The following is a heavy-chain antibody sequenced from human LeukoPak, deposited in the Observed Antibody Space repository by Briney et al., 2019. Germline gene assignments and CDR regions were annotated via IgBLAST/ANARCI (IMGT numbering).Heavy chain of an antibody. CDR2: VSSTGDT. J-gene: IGHJ5*02. Sequence: PSETLSLTCAVSGFSISTITYYWGWIRQPPGKGLEWIGTVSSTGDTYYNPSLKSRVTVSIATSSNQFSLRLTSMTAADTAVYYCARLTWLGAGSWFDPWGQGAPVTVSS. V-gene: IGHV4-39*01. CDR3: ARLTWLGAGSWFDP. D-gene: IGHD6-19*01. CDR1: GFSISTITYY.